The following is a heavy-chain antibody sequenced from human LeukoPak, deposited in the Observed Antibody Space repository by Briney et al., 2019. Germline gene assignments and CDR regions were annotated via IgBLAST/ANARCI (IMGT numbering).Heavy chain of an antibody. J-gene: IGHJ4*02. CDR3: VRERWEYSSSGEDFDY. CDR2: INSDGSAT. V-gene: IGHV3-74*01. D-gene: IGHD6-13*01. CDR1: GFTFGSPW. Sequence: GGSLRLSCAASGFTFGSPWMHWVRQAPGKGLVWVSRINSDGSATAYADSVKGRFTISRDNAENTLYLQMNSLRAEDTAVYYCVRERWEYSSSGEDFDYWGQGTLVTVSS.